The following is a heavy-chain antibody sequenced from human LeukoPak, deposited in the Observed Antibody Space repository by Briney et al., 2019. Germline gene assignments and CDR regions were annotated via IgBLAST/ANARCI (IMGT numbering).Heavy chain of an antibody. D-gene: IGHD6-13*01. CDR3: ARGGSSWYRGSFQH. Sequence: ASVKVSCKASGYTFTSYDMHWVRQAHGQGLEWMGIINPSGGSTGYAQIFQGRVTMTRDTSTSTVYMGLSSLRSEDTAVYYCARGGSSWYRGSFQHWGQGTLVTVSS. V-gene: IGHV1-46*01. CDR2: INPSGGST. J-gene: IGHJ1*01. CDR1: GYTFTSYD.